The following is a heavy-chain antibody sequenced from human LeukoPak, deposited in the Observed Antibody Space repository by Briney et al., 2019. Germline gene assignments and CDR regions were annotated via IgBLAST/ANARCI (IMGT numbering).Heavy chain of an antibody. CDR2: IRSKPYGGTT. D-gene: IGHD3-22*01. Sequence: GRSLRLSCTASGFTFGDYGMSWVRQAPGEGLEWVGFIRSKPYGGTTEHAASVKGRFTISRDDSESFAYLQMNSLKTEDTAVYYCTRGDYYDSSGYYLLFDYWGQGTLVTVSS. CDR1: GFTFGDYG. V-gene: IGHV3-49*04. J-gene: IGHJ4*02. CDR3: TRGDYYDSSGYYLLFDY.